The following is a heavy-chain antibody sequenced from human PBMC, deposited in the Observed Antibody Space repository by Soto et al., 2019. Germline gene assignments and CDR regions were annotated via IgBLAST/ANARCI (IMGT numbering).Heavy chain of an antibody. Sequence: ASVKVSCKASGYTFTSYGISWVRQAPGQGLEWMGWISAYNGNTNYAQKLQGRVTMTTDTSTSTAYMELRSLRSDDTAVYYCARVTVLSSSWSPPPYRLSVWGQGTTVTVAS. J-gene: IGHJ6*02. D-gene: IGHD6-13*01. V-gene: IGHV1-18*01. CDR2: ISAYNGNT. CDR1: GYTFTSYG. CDR3: ARVTVLSSSWSPPPYRLSV.